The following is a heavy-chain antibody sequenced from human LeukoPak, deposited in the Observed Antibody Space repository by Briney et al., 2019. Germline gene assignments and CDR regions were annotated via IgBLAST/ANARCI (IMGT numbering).Heavy chain of an antibody. CDR2: IYYSGST. D-gene: IGHD6-19*01. Sequence: PSETLSLTCTVSSGSINSYYWSWIRQPPGKGLEWIGYIYYSGSTNYNPSLKSRVTISIGTSRNQFSLKLSSVTAADTAVYYCARFSSGSNYFDYWGQGTLVTVSS. CDR1: SGSINSYY. J-gene: IGHJ4*02. V-gene: IGHV4-59*12. CDR3: ARFSSGSNYFDY.